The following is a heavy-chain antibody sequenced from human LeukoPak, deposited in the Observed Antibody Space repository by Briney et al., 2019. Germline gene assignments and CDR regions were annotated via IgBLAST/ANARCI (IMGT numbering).Heavy chain of an antibody. V-gene: IGHV4-38-2*02. CDR3: ARDIGSRI. CDR1: GDSISSHYC. Sequence: SETLSLTCSVSGDSISSHYCWGWIRQPPGKGLEWIGRICHSGSTFYNPSLKSRLTISIDTSKNQFSLKLSSVTAADTAVFYCARDIGSRIWGTGTTVIVSS. CDR2: ICHSGST. J-gene: IGHJ6*04. D-gene: IGHD1-26*01.